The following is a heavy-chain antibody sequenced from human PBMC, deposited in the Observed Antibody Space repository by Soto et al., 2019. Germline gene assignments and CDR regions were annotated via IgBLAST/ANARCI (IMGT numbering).Heavy chain of an antibody. D-gene: IGHD3-3*01. Sequence: PSETLSLTCAVSGGSISSGCYSWSWIRQPPGKGLEWIGYIYHSGSTYYNPSLKSRVTISVDRSKNQFSLKLSSVTAADTAVYYCARGSTIFGVVGLGWFDPWGQGALVTVSS. CDR2: IYHSGST. CDR1: GGSISSGCYS. J-gene: IGHJ5*02. CDR3: ARGSTIFGVVGLGWFDP. V-gene: IGHV4-30-2*01.